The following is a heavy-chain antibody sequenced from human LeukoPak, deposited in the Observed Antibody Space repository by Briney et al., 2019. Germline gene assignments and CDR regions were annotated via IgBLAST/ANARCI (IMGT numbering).Heavy chain of an antibody. Sequence: ASVNVSCKASGDTFTIYSMLWVRQAPGQRLEGMGWINAGNGYTKYSQKFQGRVTITRDTSASIAYMELSSLTSEDTAVYYCARASLAVAGFDYWGQGTLVTVSS. J-gene: IGHJ4*02. CDR1: GDTFTIYS. D-gene: IGHD6-19*01. CDR2: INAGNGYT. V-gene: IGHV1-3*01. CDR3: ARASLAVAGFDY.